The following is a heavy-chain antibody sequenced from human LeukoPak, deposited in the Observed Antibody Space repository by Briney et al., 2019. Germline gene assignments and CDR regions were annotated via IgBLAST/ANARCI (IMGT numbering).Heavy chain of an antibody. D-gene: IGHD6-25*01. V-gene: IGHV3-7*01. CDR3: ARGAAIDY. CDR1: GFTFSRYW. Sequence: GGSLRLSCAASGFTFSRYWLTWVRQAPGKGLEWVANIKEDGSEKYYVDSVKGRFTISRDNAKNSLYLQMNSLRAEDTAVYYCARGAAIDYWGQGALVTVSS. CDR2: IKEDGSEK. J-gene: IGHJ4*02.